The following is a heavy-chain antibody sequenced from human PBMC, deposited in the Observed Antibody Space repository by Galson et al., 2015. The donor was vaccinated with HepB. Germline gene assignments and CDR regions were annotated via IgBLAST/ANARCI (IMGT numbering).Heavy chain of an antibody. V-gene: IGHV3-30*02. Sequence: SLRLSCAASGFTFSSYGMHWVRQAPGKGLEWVAFIRYDGSNEYYADSVKGRFTISRDNSKNTLYLQMNSLRAEDTAVYYCAKERVWGIAVAGTSDFGYWGQGTLVTVSS. CDR1: GFTFSSYG. D-gene: IGHD6-19*01. CDR3: AKERVWGIAVAGTSDFGY. CDR2: IRYDGSNE. J-gene: IGHJ4*02.